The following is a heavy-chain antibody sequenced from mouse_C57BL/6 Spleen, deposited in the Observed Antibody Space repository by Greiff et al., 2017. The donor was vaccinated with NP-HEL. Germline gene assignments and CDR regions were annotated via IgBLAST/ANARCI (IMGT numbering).Heavy chain of an antibody. CDR1: GFTFSDYY. CDR2: ISNGGGST. J-gene: IGHJ3*01. V-gene: IGHV5-12*01. Sequence: EVQRVESGGGLVQPGGSLKLSCAASGFTFSDYYMYWVRQTPEKRLEWVAYISNGGGSTYYPDTVKGRFTISRDNAKDTLYLQMSRLKSEDTAMYYCARHSYDGYYLFAYWGQGTLVTVSA. CDR3: ARHSYDGYYLFAY. D-gene: IGHD2-3*01.